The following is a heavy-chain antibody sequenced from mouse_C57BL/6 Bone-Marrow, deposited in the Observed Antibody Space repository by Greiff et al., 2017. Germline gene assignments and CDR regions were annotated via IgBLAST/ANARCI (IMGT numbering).Heavy chain of an antibody. CDR3: ARAGVYYGSSLAWFAY. V-gene: IGHV1-59*01. D-gene: IGHD1-1*01. J-gene: IGHJ3*01. Sequence: QIQMQQPGAELVRPGTSVKLSCKASGYTFTSYWMHWVKQRPGQGLEWIGVIDPSDSYTNYNQKFKGKATLTVDTSSSTAYMQLSSLTSEVSAVYYFARAGVYYGSSLAWFAYWGQGTLVTVSA. CDR2: IDPSDSYT. CDR1: GYTFTSYW.